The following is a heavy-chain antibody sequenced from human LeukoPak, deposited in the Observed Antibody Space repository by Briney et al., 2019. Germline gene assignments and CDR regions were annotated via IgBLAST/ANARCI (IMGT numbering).Heavy chain of an antibody. J-gene: IGHJ4*02. CDR3: TWSGEAD. V-gene: IGHV3-7*01. CDR1: GFSFRSYW. D-gene: IGHD3-3*01. CDR2: IKKDGSER. Sequence: GGSLRLSCAASGFSFRSYWMSWVRRAPGKGLEWVADIKKDGSERYYVDSVKGRFTISRDNAKNPLFLQMNSLRAEDTAVYYCTWSGEADWGQGTLVTVSS.